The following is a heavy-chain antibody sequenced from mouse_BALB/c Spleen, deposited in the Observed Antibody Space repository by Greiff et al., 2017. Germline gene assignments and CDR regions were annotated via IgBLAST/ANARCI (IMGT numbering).Heavy chain of an antibody. D-gene: IGHD2-10*02. Sequence: VKLVESGAELAKPGASVKMSCKASGYTFTSYWMHWVKQRPGQGLEWIGYINPSTGYTEYNQKFKDKATLTADKSSSTAYMQLSSLTSEDSAVYYCARSIEYGKFDYWGQGTTLTVSS. CDR3: ARSIEYGKFDY. J-gene: IGHJ2*01. CDR2: INPSTGYT. CDR1: GYTFTSYW. V-gene: IGHV1-7*01.